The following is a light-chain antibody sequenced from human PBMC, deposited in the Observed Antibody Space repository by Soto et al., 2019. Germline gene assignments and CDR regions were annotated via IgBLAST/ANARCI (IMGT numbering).Light chain of an antibody. Sequence: QSALTQPASVSGSPGHPATISCSDGDIGNYNLVSWYQHFPGRAPKLLIFEVTMRPSGISGRFSGSKSASTASLTISGLQAEDEGDYYCASYAGSRTYVFGSGTKVTVL. CDR2: EVT. CDR3: ASYAGSRTYV. CDR1: GDIGNYNL. J-gene: IGLJ1*01. V-gene: IGLV2-23*02.